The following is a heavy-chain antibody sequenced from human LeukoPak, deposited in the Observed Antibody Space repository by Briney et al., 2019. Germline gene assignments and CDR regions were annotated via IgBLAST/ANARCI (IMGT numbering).Heavy chain of an antibody. CDR2: IYHSGST. CDR1: GGSISSSNW. D-gene: IGHD2-2*01. J-gene: IGHJ6*03. Sequence: SETLSLTCAVSGGSISSSNWWSWVRQPPGKGLEWIGEIYHSGSTNYNPSLKSRVTISVDKSKNQFSLKLTSVTAADTAVYYCARDPVVVPAAIHYYMDVWGKGTTVTVSS. V-gene: IGHV4-4*02. CDR3: ARDPVVVPAAIHYYMDV.